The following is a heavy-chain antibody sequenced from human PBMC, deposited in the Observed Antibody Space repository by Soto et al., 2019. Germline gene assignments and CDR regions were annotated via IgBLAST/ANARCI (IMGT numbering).Heavy chain of an antibody. D-gene: IGHD3-16*01. CDR1: GYSVSSSSAA. CDR3: AGVVWFRGMDV. CDR2: TYYRSKWIH. V-gene: IGHV6-1*01. Sequence: SETLSLTCDISGYSVSSSSAAWNWIRQSPSRGLEWLGRTYYRSKWIHEYTASMESRININPDTSKNQISLHIYSVTPEDTAVYYCAGVVWFRGMDVWGQGTPVTV. J-gene: IGHJ6*02.